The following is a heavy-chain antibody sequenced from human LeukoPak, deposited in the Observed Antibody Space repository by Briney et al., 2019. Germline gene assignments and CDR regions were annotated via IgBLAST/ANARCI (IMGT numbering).Heavy chain of an antibody. Sequence: GGSLRLSCAASGFTFSSYAMHWVRQAPGKGLEWVAVISYDGSNKYYADSVKGRFTISRDNSKNTLYLQMNSLRAEDTAVYYCARDEGLVAADLDYWGQGSLVTVSS. CDR2: ISYDGSNK. J-gene: IGHJ4*02. CDR3: ARDEGLVAADLDY. D-gene: IGHD1-26*01. V-gene: IGHV3-30-3*01. CDR1: GFTFSSYA.